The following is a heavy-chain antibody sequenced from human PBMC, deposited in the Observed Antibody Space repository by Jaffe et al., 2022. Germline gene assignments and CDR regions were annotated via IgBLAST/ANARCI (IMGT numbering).Heavy chain of an antibody. CDR1: GYSFTNYW. Sequence: EVQLVQSGAEMKKPGESLRISCKGSGYSFTNYWIAWVRQMPGKGLEWMGIFCPGDSDTRFSPSFQGQVTISADKSISTAYLQWSSLRSSDTAMYYCARLPETMGIPTTMVATNGYFDYWGQGTLVTVSS. D-gene: IGHD5-12*01. V-gene: IGHV5-51*03. CDR2: FCPGDSDT. J-gene: IGHJ4*02. CDR3: ARLPETMGIPTTMVATNGYFDY.